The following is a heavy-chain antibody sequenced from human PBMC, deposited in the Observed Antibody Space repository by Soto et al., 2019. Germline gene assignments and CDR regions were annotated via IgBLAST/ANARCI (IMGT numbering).Heavy chain of an antibody. CDR2: ISGSGGST. CDR1: GFTFSSYA. D-gene: IGHD3-3*01. J-gene: IGHJ5*02. Sequence: EVQLLESGGGLVQPGGSLRLSCAASGFTFSSYAMSWVRQAPGKGLEWVSAISGSGGSTYYADSVKGRFTISRDNPKNTQYLQMNSRRAEDTAVYYCAKGRFLEWLFRFDPWGQGTLVTVSS. CDR3: AKGRFLEWLFRFDP. V-gene: IGHV3-23*01.